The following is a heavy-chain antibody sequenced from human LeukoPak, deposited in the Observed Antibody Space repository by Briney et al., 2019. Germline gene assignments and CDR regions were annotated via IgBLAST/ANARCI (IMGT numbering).Heavy chain of an antibody. CDR1: GGSISSGDYS. CDR3: ARASGCYGSGIPYFDY. CDR2: IYHSEST. J-gene: IGHJ4*02. V-gene: IGHV4-30-2*01. Sequence: PSQTLSLTCAVFGGSISSGDYSWNWIRQPPGKGLEWIGYIYHSESTYYNPSLKSRVTISVDRSMNQFSLKLSSVTAADTAMYYCARASGCYGSGIPYFDYWGQGALVTVSS. D-gene: IGHD3-10*01.